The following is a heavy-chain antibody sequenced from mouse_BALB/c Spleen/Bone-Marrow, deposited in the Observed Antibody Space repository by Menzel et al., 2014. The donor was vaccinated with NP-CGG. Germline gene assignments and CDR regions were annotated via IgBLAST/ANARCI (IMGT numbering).Heavy chain of an antibody. CDR2: IDPANGNT. V-gene: IGHV14-3*02. CDR1: GFNIKDTY. D-gene: IGHD2-3*01. CDR3: ARNGYYGAWFAY. Sequence: EVQLQQSGAELVKPGASVKLSCTASGFNIKDTYMHWVKQRPEQGLEWIGRIDPANGNTKYDPKFQGKATITADTSSITAYLQLSSLTSEDTAVDYCARNGYYGAWFAYWGQGTLVTVSA. J-gene: IGHJ3*01.